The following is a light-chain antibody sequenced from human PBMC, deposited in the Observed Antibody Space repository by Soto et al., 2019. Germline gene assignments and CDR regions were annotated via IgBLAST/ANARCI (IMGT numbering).Light chain of an antibody. J-gene: IGKJ1*01. CDR3: QQYGSSGT. CDR2: DIS. V-gene: IGKV3-20*01. Sequence: VLTQSPATLCVSPGQAATLSCRASQSVSSNSAWYQQKPGQARSLLIYDISARATGIPTRFSGSGSGTDFTLTISRLEPEDFAVYYCQQYGSSGTFGQGTKVDIK. CDR1: QSVSSN.